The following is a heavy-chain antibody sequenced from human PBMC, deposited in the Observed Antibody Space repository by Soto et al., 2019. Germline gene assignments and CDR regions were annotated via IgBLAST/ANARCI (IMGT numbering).Heavy chain of an antibody. CDR1: GGTLSNYG. CDR2: IVPIVDTS. Sequence: SVKVSCKASGGTLSNYGISWVRQAPGQGLEWMGGIVPIVDTSTYAQKFQGRVTITADESTSTVYMELSSLRSDDTAVYYCVRVVAIPGYPDNWGQGTLVTVSS. V-gene: IGHV1-69*13. J-gene: IGHJ4*02. CDR3: VRVVAIPGYPDN. D-gene: IGHD5-12*01.